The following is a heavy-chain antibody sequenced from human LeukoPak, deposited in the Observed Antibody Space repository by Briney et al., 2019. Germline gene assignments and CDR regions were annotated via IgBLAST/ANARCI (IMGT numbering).Heavy chain of an antibody. CDR3: AKDWDDYYGSGSYFDY. J-gene: IGHJ4*02. CDR2: IRYDGSNK. V-gene: IGHV3-30*02. Sequence: PGGSLRLSCAASGFTFSSYGMHWVRQAPGKGLEWVAFIRYDGSNKYYADSVKGRFTFSRDNSKNTLYLQMNSLRAEDTALYYCAKDWDDYYGSGSYFDYWGQGTLVTVSS. D-gene: IGHD3-10*01. CDR1: GFTFSSYG.